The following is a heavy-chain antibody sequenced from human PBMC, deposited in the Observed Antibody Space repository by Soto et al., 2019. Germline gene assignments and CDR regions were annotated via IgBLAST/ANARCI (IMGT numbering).Heavy chain of an antibody. CDR3: VRGIVAASWFDP. J-gene: IGHJ5*02. CDR2: INIDGSST. CDR1: GFTFSSYW. V-gene: IGHV3-74*01. D-gene: IGHD6-13*01. Sequence: GGSLRLSCAASGFTFSSYWMNWVRQAPGKGLMWVSRINIDGSSTSYADSVKGRFTISRVNAKNTLYLQMNSLRVEDTAVYYCVRGIVAASWFDPWGQGTLVTVSS.